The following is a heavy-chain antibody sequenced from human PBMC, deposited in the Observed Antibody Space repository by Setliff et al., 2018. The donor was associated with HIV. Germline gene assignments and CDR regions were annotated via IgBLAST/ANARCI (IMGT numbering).Heavy chain of an antibody. CDR1: GDSLTSNSYY. Sequence: SETLSLTCTVSGDSLTSNSYYWGWIRQSPGKGLEWIGTMHHSGSTYCNPSLKSRVDIFIVTSKNQFSLRLSSVTAADTAVYYCARGRKAGRGAFDIWGQRTMVTASS. CDR3: ARGRKAGRGAFDI. D-gene: IGHD6-13*01. V-gene: IGHV4-39*07. J-gene: IGHJ3*02. CDR2: MHHSGST.